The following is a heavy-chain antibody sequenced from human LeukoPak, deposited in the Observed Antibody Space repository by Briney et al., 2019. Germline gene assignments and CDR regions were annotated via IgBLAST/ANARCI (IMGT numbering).Heavy chain of an antibody. CDR2: IYYCGST. Sequence: PSETLSLTCTVSGGSISSYYWSWIRQPPGKGREWIGYIYYCGSTNYNPSLKSRVTISVDTSKNQFSLKLSSVTAADTAVYYCAREHPSIVGATDYFDYWGQGTLVTVSS. CDR3: AREHPSIVGATDYFDY. J-gene: IGHJ4*02. CDR1: GGSISSYY. D-gene: IGHD1-26*01. V-gene: IGHV4-59*01.